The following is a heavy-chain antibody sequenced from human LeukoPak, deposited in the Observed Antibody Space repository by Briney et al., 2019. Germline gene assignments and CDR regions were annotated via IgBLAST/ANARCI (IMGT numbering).Heavy chain of an antibody. CDR2: IYYSGSP. Sequence: PSETLSLTCTVSGGSISSGDYYWHWIRQPPGKGLEWIGYIYYSGSPYYNPSLKSRVTISVDTSKSQFSLKLSSVTAADTAVYYCARLRGYYFDYWGQGTLVTVSS. CDR3: ARLRGYYFDY. CDR1: GGSISSGDYY. D-gene: IGHD3-16*01. V-gene: IGHV4-30-4*08. J-gene: IGHJ4*02.